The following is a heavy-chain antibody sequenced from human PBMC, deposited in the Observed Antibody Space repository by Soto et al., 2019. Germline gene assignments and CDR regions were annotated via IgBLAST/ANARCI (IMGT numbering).Heavy chain of an antibody. D-gene: IGHD4-17*01. V-gene: IGHV1-2*04. CDR3: ARSTPYGDYEGGTSGMDV. CDR2: INPNSGGT. Sequence: ASVKVSCKASGYTFTGYYMHWVRQAPGQGLEWMGWINPNSGGTNYAQKFQGWVTMTRDTSISTAYMELSRLRSDDTAVYYCARSTPYGDYEGGTSGMDVWGQGTTVTVSS. J-gene: IGHJ6*02. CDR1: GYTFTGYY.